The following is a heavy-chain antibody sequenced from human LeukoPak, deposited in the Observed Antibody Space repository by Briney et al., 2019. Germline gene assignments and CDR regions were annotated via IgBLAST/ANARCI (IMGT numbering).Heavy chain of an antibody. CDR1: GDTFANSG. V-gene: IGHV1-18*01. CDR2: ISAYNGNT. D-gene: IGHD1-14*01. J-gene: IGHJ4*02. CDR3: ARWDRTASYYFDY. Sequence: ASVKVSCKASGDTFANSGVNWVRQAPGQGLEWIGWISAYNGNTNYARKLQGRVTMTTDTSTSTAYMELRSLTSDDAAVYYCARWDRTASYYFDYWGQGTLLTVSS.